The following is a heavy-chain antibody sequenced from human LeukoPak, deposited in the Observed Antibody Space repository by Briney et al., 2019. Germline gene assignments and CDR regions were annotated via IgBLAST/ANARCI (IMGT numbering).Heavy chain of an antibody. D-gene: IGHD5-18*01. V-gene: IGHV1-18*01. CDR1: GYTFTSYG. CDR2: ISAYNGNT. CDR3: ARVEPDIDVDTAMANPPDY. J-gene: IGHJ4*02. Sequence: ASVKVSCKASGYTFTSYGISWVRQAPGQGLEWMGWISAYNGNTNYAQKLQGRLTMTTDTSTSTAYMELRSLRSDDTAVYYCARVEPDIDVDTAMANPPDYWGQGTLVTVSS.